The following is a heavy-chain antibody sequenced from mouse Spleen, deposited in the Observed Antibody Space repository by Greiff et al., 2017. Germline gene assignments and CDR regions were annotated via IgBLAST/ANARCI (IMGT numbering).Heavy chain of an antibody. CDR3: ARRYGSSYWYFDV. CDR2: IYPGGGYT. CDR1: GYTFTNYW. J-gene: IGHJ1*01. Sequence: QVQLQQSGAELVRPGTSVKISCKASGYTFTNYWLGWVKQRPGHGLEWIGDIYPGGGYTNYNEKFKGKATLTADTSSSTAYMQLSSLTSEDSAVYFCARRYGSSYWYFDVWGAGTTVTVSS. D-gene: IGHD1-1*01. V-gene: IGHV1-63*02.